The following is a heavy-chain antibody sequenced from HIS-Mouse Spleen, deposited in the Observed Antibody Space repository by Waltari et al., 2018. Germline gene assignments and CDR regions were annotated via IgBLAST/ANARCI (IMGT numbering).Heavy chain of an antibody. CDR1: GYTFTGYY. D-gene: IGHD3-22*01. CDR3: ATHFSGYYYWYFDL. CDR2: INPNMGGT. V-gene: IGHV1-2*02. Sequence: QVQLVQSGAEVKKPGASVKVSCKASGYTFTGYYMHWVRQAPGQGLEWKGWINPNMGGTNYAQKFQGRVTMTRDTSISTAYMELSRLRSDDTAVYYCATHFSGYYYWYFDLWGRGTLVTVSS. J-gene: IGHJ2*01.